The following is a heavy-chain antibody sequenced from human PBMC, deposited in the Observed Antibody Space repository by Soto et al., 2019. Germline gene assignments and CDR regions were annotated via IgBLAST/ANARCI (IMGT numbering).Heavy chain of an antibody. D-gene: IGHD1-7*01. CDR3: AREMRELGQSAFDL. J-gene: IGHJ3*01. CDR2: IYYSGTT. Sequence: SETLSLTCTVSGGSITNYYWSWIRQPPGKGLEWIGYIYYSGTTNYNPSLKSRVTISVXXXXXXFXLXLXXXTAAXTAVYYCAREMRELGQSAFDLWGQGTMVTVSS. V-gene: IGHV4-59*01. CDR1: GGSITNYY.